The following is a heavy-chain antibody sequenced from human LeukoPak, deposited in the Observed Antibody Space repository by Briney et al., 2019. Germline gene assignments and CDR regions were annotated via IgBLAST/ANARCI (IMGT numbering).Heavy chain of an antibody. CDR3: SGGAPTESSGYCFLY. J-gene: IGHJ4*02. CDR2: IYSGGGT. D-gene: IGHD3-22*01. V-gene: IGHV3-66*01. CDR1: GFTVSSNF. Sequence: PGGSLRLSCAASGFTVSSNFMSWVRQAPGRGLEWGSVIYSGGGTDYADSVRGRFTISRDNSKNTLYLQMNALRAEDTAVYYCSGGAPTESSGYCFLYWGQGTLVTVSS.